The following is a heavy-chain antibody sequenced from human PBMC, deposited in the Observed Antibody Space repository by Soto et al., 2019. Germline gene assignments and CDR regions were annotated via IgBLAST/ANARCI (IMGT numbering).Heavy chain of an antibody. V-gene: IGHV4-4*02. CDR2: IYHSGST. J-gene: IGHJ6*02. CDR3: ARTLHYYGSGSYYTDGAGYYYYGMDV. D-gene: IGHD3-10*01. CDR1: GGSISSSNW. Sequence: QVQLQESGPGLVKPSGTLSLTCAVSGGSISSSNWWSWVRQPPGKGLEWIGEIYHSGSTNYNPSLRRRVTIPVDKSKNQFSLKLRSVTAADTAVYYCARTLHYYGSGSYYTDGAGYYYYGMDVWGQGTTVTVSS.